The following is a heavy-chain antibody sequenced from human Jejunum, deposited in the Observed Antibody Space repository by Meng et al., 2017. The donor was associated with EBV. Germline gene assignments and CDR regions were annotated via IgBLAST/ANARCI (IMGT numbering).Heavy chain of an antibody. Sequence: ELGPGLVQPSVALSLSFTSSGGSARSGTYYWTWIRQPPGKGLEWIGYIYNSGSTNYNPSLKSRVTISLDTSKNQFSLQLSSVTAADTAMYYCARHWNFWGQGTLVTVSS. CDR1: GGSARSGTYY. CDR3: ARHWNF. V-gene: IGHV4-61*01. CDR2: IYNSGST. J-gene: IGHJ4*02. D-gene: IGHD1-1*01.